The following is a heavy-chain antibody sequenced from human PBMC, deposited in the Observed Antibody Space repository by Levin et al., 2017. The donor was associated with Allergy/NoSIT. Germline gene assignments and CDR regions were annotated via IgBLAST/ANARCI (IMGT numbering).Heavy chain of an antibody. CDR2: INHNSGGT. Sequence: GESLKISCKASGYTVAGYYMHWVRQAPGQGLEWMGWINHNSGGTKYAQKFQGRVTMSRDRSISTAYLELSSLRSDDTAEYYCARDLGFYYDTPNYNGMDVWGQGTTVTVSS. J-gene: IGHJ6*02. CDR3: ARDLGFYYDTPNYNGMDV. V-gene: IGHV1-2*02. D-gene: IGHD3-22*01. CDR1: GYTVAGYY.